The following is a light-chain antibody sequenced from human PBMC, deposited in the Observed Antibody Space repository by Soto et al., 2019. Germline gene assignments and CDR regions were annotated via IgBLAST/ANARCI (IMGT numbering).Light chain of an antibody. CDR1: QSVSSSY. Sequence: EIVLTQSPGTLSLSQVERATLSFSAIQSVSSSYLAWYQQKPGQAPRLLIYGASSRATGIPDRFSGSGSGTDFTLTISRLEPEDFGVYYCQQRSNWPPVTFGGGTKV. V-gene: IGKV3D-20*02. CDR2: GAS. J-gene: IGKJ4*01. CDR3: QQRSNWPPVT.